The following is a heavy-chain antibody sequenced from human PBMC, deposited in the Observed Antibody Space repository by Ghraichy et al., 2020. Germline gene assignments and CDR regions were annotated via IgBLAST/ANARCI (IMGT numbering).Heavy chain of an antibody. CDR1: GFTFSSYA. D-gene: IGHD2-21*01. Sequence: GGSLRLSCAASGFTFSSYAMHWVRQAPGKGLEWVAVISYDGSNKYYADSVKGRFTISRDNSKNTLYLQMNSLRAEDTAVYYCARDECGGDCYSPYWGQGTLVTVSS. V-gene: IGHV3-30*04. J-gene: IGHJ4*02. CDR3: ARDECGGDCYSPY. CDR2: ISYDGSNK.